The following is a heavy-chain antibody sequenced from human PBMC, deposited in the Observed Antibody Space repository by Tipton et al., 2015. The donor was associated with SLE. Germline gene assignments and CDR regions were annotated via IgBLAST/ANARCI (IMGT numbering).Heavy chain of an antibody. CDR2: ISNSGSYI. CDR3: AREYSEQLWPDYYYYYGMDV. Sequence: GSLRLSCAASGFTFTSYTMNWVRRAPGKGLEWVSSISNSGSYISYADSVKGRFSISRDNAKNSLDLLMNSLGAEDTAVYYCAREYSEQLWPDYYYYYGMDVWGQGTTVTVSS. D-gene: IGHD5-18*01. J-gene: IGHJ6*02. CDR1: GFTFTSYT. V-gene: IGHV3-21*01.